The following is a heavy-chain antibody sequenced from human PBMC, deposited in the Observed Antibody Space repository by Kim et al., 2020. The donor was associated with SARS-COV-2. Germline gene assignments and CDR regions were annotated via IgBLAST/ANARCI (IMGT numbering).Heavy chain of an antibody. D-gene: IGHD3-22*01. V-gene: IGHV3-30-3*01. CDR3: ARDQPTNYYDSSGYYLGAFDI. CDR2: ISYDGSNK. J-gene: IGHJ3*02. CDR1: GFTFSSYA. Sequence: GGSLRLSCAASGFTFSSYAMHWVRQAPGKGLEWVAVISYDGSNKYYADSVKGRFTISRDNSKNTLYLQMNSLRAEDTAVYYCARDQPTNYYDSSGYYLGAFDIWGQGTMVTVSS.